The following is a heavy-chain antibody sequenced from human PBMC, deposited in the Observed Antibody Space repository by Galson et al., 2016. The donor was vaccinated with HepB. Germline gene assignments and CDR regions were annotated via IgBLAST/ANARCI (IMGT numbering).Heavy chain of an antibody. J-gene: IGHJ3*01. CDR1: GGSISSGGYY. Sequence: TLSLTCTVSGGSISSGGYYWSWIRQVPGKGLEWIGYIYYSVGTYCNPSLKSRVTISVDTSKNQFSLKLDSVTAADTAVYYCARDVRVPREYQLLKRHGFDVWGQGTVVTVSS. CDR3: ARDVRVPREYQLLKRHGFDV. CDR2: IYYSVGT. V-gene: IGHV4-31*03. D-gene: IGHD2-2*01.